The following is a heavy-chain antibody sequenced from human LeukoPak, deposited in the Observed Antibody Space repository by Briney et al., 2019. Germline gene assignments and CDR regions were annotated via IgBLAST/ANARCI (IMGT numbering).Heavy chain of an antibody. CDR1: GFTFSDYY. CDR3: ARSPNYYGSGKFEN. Sequence: GGSLRLSCAASGFTFSDYYMSWIRQAPGKGLEWVSYISSSGSTISVKGRFTISRGNAKNSLYLQMNSLRAEDTAVYYCARSPNYYGSGKFENWGQGTLVTVSS. V-gene: IGHV3-11*01. CDR2: ISSSGSTI. D-gene: IGHD3-10*01. J-gene: IGHJ4*02.